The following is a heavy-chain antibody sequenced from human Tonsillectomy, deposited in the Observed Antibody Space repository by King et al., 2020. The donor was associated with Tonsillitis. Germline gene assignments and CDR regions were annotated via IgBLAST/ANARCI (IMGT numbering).Heavy chain of an antibody. CDR3: TTARYYDSSGLDY. CDR2: IKSKIDGGTT. Sequence: VQLVESGGGLVKPGGSLRLSCAASGFTFSNAWMSWVRQAPGKGREWGGRIKSKIDGGTTDYAAPVKGRLTISRDDSKNTLYLQMNSLKTEDTAVYYCTTARYYDSSGLDYWGQGTLVTVSS. D-gene: IGHD3-22*01. V-gene: IGHV3-15*01. J-gene: IGHJ4*02. CDR1: GFTFSNAW.